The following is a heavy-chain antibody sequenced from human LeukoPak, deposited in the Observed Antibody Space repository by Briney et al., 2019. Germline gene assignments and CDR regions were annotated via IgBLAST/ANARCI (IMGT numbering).Heavy chain of an antibody. CDR2: IKTDGSES. CDR3: ARDVGPYGGSPGGD. V-gene: IGHV3-74*01. D-gene: IGHD1-26*01. CDR1: GFMFNSFW. J-gene: IGHJ4*02. Sequence: GGSLRLSCEASGFMFNSFWMHWVRQGPGKGLEWVARIKTDGSESSYADFVRGRFIISRDNARNTLFLQMDSLRDDDTAVYFCARDVGPYGGSPGGDWGLGTLVTVSS.